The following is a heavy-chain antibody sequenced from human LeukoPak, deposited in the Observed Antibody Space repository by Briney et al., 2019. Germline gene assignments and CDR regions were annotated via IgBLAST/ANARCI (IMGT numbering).Heavy chain of an antibody. D-gene: IGHD3-16*01. V-gene: IGHV1-18*01. CDR3: ARGADTGSYGSLVYFDY. CDR1: GYTFTSYG. CDR2: ISAYSGNT. J-gene: IGHJ4*02. Sequence: ASVTVSCKASGYTFTSYGISWVRQAPGQGLEWMGLISAYSGNTNFAQKLQGRVTMTTDTSTSTAYMELRSLRSDDTAVYFCARGADTGSYGSLVYFDYWGQGTLVTVSS.